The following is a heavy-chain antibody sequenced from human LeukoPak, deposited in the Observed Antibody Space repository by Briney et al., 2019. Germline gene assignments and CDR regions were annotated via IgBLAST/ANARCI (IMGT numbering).Heavy chain of an antibody. V-gene: IGHV3-23*01. CDR2: VRGSDAGT. Sequence: GGSLRLSCAASGFTFSSYAMNWVRQAPGKGLEWVSAVRGSDAGTSYADSVKGRFTISRDNSKNTLYLQMNSLRAEDTAVYYCAKNRGGSYYSGSDYWSQGTLVTVSS. CDR1: GFTFSSYA. J-gene: IGHJ4*02. CDR3: AKNRGGSYYSGSDY. D-gene: IGHD1-26*01.